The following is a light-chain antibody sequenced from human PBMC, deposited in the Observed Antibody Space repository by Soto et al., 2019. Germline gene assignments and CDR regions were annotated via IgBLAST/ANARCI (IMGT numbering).Light chain of an antibody. V-gene: IGKV1-39*01. CDR3: QQSHSAWT. CDR2: GAS. CDR1: QSISSF. Sequence: DIQMTQSPSSLSASVGDRVTLTCRASQSISSFLNWYQQKPGKAPKVLIYGASSLQTGVPSRFSGSGSGTDFTLTISSLQPEDYATYYCQQSHSAWTFGQGPKVEI. J-gene: IGKJ1*01.